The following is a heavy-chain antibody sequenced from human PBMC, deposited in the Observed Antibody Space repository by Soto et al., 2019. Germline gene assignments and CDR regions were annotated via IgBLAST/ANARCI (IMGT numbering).Heavy chain of an antibody. CDR1: GFSLTTYGVG. J-gene: IGHJ4*02. D-gene: IGHD1-7*01. Sequence: QITLKESGPSLVKPTQTLTLTCTFSGFSLTTYGVGVGWVRQPPGKALEWLALIYWDSDKRYSPSLKSRLTITMGASKNQVVLTMTNMDPVDTATYYCAHRLTLNSDWNYGRFDYWGRGTLVTVSS. CDR3: AHRLTLNSDWNYGRFDY. V-gene: IGHV2-5*02. CDR2: IYWDSDK.